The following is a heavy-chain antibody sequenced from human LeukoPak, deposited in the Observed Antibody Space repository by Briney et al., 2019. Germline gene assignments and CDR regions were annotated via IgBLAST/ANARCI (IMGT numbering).Heavy chain of an antibody. CDR2: FDPEDGET. CDR1: GYTLTELS. Sequence: ASVKVSCKVSGYTLTELSMHWVRQAPGKGLEWMGGFDPEDGETIYAQKFQGRVTMTEDTSTDTAYMELSSLRSEDTAVYYCATHRSGVTTSPPSGGHYYYYYYMDVWGKGTTVTVSS. D-gene: IGHD2-2*01. V-gene: IGHV1-24*01. J-gene: IGHJ6*03. CDR3: ATHRSGVTTSPPSGGHYYYYYYMDV.